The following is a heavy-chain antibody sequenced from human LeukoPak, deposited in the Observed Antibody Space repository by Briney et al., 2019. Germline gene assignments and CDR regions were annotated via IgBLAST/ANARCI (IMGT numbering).Heavy chain of an antibody. Sequence: PGGSLRLSCAAAGFTFDDYGMSWVRQAPGKGLEWVSGINWNGGSTGYADSVKGRFTISRDNAKNSLYLQMNSLRAEDTALYYCARTYYYDSSGYYHPYYFDYWGQGTLVTASS. V-gene: IGHV3-20*04. CDR3: ARTYYYDSSGYYHPYYFDY. CDR2: INWNGGST. CDR1: GFTFDDYG. J-gene: IGHJ4*02. D-gene: IGHD3-22*01.